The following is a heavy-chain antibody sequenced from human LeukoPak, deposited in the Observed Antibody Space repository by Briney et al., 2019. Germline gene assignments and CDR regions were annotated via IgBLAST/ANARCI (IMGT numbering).Heavy chain of an antibody. CDR3: ARGNFYDNKGYSPELRY. V-gene: IGHV1-8*01. Sequence: GASVKVSCRASGYTFTSYDINWVRQATGQGLEWMGWMNPNSGNTGYAQKFQGRVTMTRNTSISTAYMELSSLRSEDTAVYYCARGNFYDNKGYSPELRYWGQGTLVTVSS. CDR1: GYTFTSYD. J-gene: IGHJ4*02. D-gene: IGHD3-10*01. CDR2: MNPNSGNT.